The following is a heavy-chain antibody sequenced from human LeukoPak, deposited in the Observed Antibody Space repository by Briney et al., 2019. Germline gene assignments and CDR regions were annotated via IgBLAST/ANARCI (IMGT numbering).Heavy chain of an antibody. J-gene: IGHJ4*02. CDR1: GYSFTSYW. D-gene: IGHD3-3*01. V-gene: IGHV5-51*01. CDR2: ISPGDSDT. Sequence: GKSLKISCKGSGYSFTSYWIGWVRQMHGKGLEWMGIISPGDSDTRYSPSFQGQVTISADKSISTAYLQWSSLKASDTAMYYCARTDYDFWSGYSNPFDYWGQGTLVTVSS. CDR3: ARTDYDFWSGYSNPFDY.